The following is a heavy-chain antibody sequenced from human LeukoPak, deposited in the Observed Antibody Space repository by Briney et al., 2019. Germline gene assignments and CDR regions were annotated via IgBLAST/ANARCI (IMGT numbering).Heavy chain of an antibody. V-gene: IGHV3-7*03. J-gene: IGHJ4*02. D-gene: IGHD2-2*01. Sequence: GGSLRLSCAASGFTFSSYWMSWVRQAPGKGLECVANIKQDGSEKYYVDSVKGRFTISRDNAKNSLYLQMKNLRAEDTAVYYCARGRVVVVPAAIYYWGQGTLVTVSS. CDR3: ARGRVVVVPAAIYY. CDR2: IKQDGSEK. CDR1: GFTFSSYW.